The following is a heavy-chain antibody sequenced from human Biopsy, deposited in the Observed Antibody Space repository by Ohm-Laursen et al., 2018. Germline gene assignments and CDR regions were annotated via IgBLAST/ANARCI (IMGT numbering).Heavy chain of an antibody. D-gene: IGHD3-22*01. CDR2: IWYDGSDQ. J-gene: IGHJ4*02. CDR1: GFIFKSYG. CDR3: AKEANYHDRPAHFDS. Sequence: SLRLSCTASGFIFKSYGMHWVRQAPGKGLEWVALIWYDGSDQYYADSVKGRFTVSRDNSKNTLSLHMSTLRADDTGTYYCAKEANYHDRPAHFDSWGQGTLVTVSS. V-gene: IGHV3-33*06.